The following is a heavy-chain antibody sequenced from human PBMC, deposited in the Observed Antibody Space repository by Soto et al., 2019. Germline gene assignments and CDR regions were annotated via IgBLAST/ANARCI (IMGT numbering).Heavy chain of an antibody. CDR2: IYYSGST. CDR3: ARSMTTVVTLDY. D-gene: IGHD4-17*01. V-gene: IGHV4-39*01. J-gene: IGHJ4*02. Sequence: QLQLQESGPGLVKPSETLSLTCTVSGGSISSSSYYWGWIRQPPGKGLEWIGSIYYSGSTYYNPSLKSRVTISVDTSKNQFSLKPSSVTAADTAVYYCARSMTTVVTLDYWGQGTLVTVSS. CDR1: GGSISSSSYY.